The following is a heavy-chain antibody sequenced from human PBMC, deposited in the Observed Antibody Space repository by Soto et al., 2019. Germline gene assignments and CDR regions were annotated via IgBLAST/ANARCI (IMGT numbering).Heavy chain of an antibody. Sequence: PGESLKISCKGSGYSFTSYWIGWVRQMPGKGLEWMGIIYPGDSDTRYSPSLQGQVTISADKSISTAHLQWSSLKASDTAMYYCAGGGVRGVITRTRDYYAMDVWGQGTSVTLSS. J-gene: IGHJ6*02. CDR2: IYPGDSDT. V-gene: IGHV5-51*01. CDR1: GYSFTSYW. D-gene: IGHD3-10*01. CDR3: AGGGVRGVITRTRDYYAMDV.